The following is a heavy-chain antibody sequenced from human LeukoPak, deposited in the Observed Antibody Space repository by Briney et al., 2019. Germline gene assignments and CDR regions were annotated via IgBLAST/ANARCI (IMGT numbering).Heavy chain of an antibody. J-gene: IGHJ6*02. V-gene: IGHV1-8*01. CDR3: ARASTRIQLWSPYYGMDV. CDR1: GYTFTSYD. D-gene: IGHD5-18*01. Sequence: GASVKVSCKASGYTFTSYDINWVRQATGQGLEWMGWMNPNSGNTGYAQKFQGRVTMTRNTFISTAYMELSSLRSEDTAVYYCARASTRIQLWSPYYGMDVWGQGTTVTVSS. CDR2: MNPNSGNT.